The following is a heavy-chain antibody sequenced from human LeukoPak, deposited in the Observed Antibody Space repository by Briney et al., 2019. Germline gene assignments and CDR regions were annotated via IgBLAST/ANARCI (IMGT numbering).Heavy chain of an antibody. Sequence: ASVTVSFKASGYTFTSYAITWVRQAPGQGLEWMGWISAYSGNTNYAQKLQGRVTVTTDTSTSTAYMELRSLRSDDTAVYYCARTAYDSSGTPYSFGYWGQGTLVTVSS. D-gene: IGHD3-22*01. CDR3: ARTAYDSSGTPYSFGY. CDR2: ISAYSGNT. V-gene: IGHV1-18*01. CDR1: GYTFTSYA. J-gene: IGHJ4*02.